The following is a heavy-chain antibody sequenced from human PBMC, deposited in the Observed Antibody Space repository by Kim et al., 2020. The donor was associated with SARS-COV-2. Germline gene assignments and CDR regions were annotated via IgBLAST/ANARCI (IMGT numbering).Heavy chain of an antibody. Sequence: GTNYAQKLQGRVTMTKDTSISTAYMELSRLRSDDTAVYYCASVFNGDFDYWGQGTLVTVSS. V-gene: IGHV1-2*02. D-gene: IGHD4-17*01. CDR2: GT. J-gene: IGHJ4*02. CDR3: ASVFNGDFDY.